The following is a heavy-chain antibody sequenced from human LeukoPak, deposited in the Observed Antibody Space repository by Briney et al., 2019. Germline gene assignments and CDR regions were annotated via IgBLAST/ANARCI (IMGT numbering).Heavy chain of an antibody. CDR1: GFSVSSNY. CDR2: IYTGGTT. V-gene: IGHV3-66*02. Sequence: PGGSLRLSCAASGFSVSSNYMNWVRQAPGKGLEWVSSIYTGGTTYYADYVKGRFTIFRDNSTNTLYLQMNSLRAEDTAVYYCARDKLGCGYSSDFGYWGEGTLVTVSS. CDR3: ARDKLGCGYSSDFGY. J-gene: IGHJ4*02. D-gene: IGHD6-19*01.